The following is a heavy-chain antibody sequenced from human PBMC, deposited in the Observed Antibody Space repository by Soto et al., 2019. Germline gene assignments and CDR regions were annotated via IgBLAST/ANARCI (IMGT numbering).Heavy chain of an antibody. D-gene: IGHD3-10*01. Sequence: SETLSLTSTVSGGNIISGDCCWSWKRQPPGKGLEWIGYIYYSGSTNYNPSLKSRVTISVDTSKNQFSLKLSSVTAADTAVYYCARARLSRSWWFDPWGQGTLVTVSS. CDR3: ARARLSRSWWFDP. J-gene: IGHJ5*02. CDR2: IYYSGST. V-gene: IGHV4-61*08. CDR1: GGNIISGDCC.